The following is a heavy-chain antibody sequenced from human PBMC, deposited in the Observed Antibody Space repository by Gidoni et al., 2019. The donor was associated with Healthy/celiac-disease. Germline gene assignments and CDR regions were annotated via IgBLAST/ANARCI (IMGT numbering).Heavy chain of an antibody. V-gene: IGHV3-9*01. D-gene: IGHD6-13*01. CDR3: AKDPENTGYSSSWYDY. CDR1: GFTFDDYA. Sequence: EVQLVESGGGLVQPGRSLRLSCAASGFTFDDYAMHWVRQAPGKGLEWVSGIRWNSGSIGYADSVKGRFTISRDNAKNSLYLQMNSLRAEDTALYYCAKDPENTGYSSSWYDYWGQGTLVTVSS. J-gene: IGHJ4*02. CDR2: IRWNSGSI.